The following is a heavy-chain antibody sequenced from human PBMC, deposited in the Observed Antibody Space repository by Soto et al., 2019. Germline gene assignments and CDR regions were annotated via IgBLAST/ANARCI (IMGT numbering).Heavy chain of an antibody. CDR2: ISSSSSYI. Sequence: GGSLRLSCVASGFTFTSYAFSWDRQVPGKGLEWVSSISSSSSYIYYADSVKGRFTISRDNAKNSLYLQMNSLRAEDTAVYYCARDSNGETNDYCYNYGMDVWGQGTTVTVSS. J-gene: IGHJ6*02. CDR1: GFTFTSYA. V-gene: IGHV3-21*01. CDR3: ARDSNGETNDYCYNYGMDV. D-gene: IGHD3-10*01.